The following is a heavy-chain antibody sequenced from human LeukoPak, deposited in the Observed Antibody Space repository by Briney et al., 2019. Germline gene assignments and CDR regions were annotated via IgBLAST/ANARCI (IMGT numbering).Heavy chain of an antibody. CDR2: INHSGGT. CDR3: SRGGPGYYYDSSGYYFDY. CDR1: GGSFSGYY. Sequence: SETLSLTCAVYGGSFSGYYWSWIRQPPGKGREWIGEINHSGGTNYNPSLKSRVTISVDTSKNQFSLKLSSVTAADTAVYYLSRGGPGYYYDSSGYYFDYWGQGTLVTVSS. V-gene: IGHV4-34*01. J-gene: IGHJ4*02. D-gene: IGHD3-22*01.